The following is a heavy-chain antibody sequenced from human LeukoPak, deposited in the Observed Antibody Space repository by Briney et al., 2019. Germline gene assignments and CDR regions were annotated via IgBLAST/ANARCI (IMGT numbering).Heavy chain of an antibody. V-gene: IGHV4-31*03. CDR2: IYHSGST. CDR3: ARSLLDYYYGMDV. D-gene: IGHD2-15*01. J-gene: IGHJ6*02. Sequence: PSQTLSLTCTVSGGSISDAAYYWSWIRQHPGEGLEWIGEIYHSGSTNYNPSLKSRVTISVDKSKNQFSLKLSSVTAADTAVYYCARSLLDYYYGMDVWGQGTTVTVSS. CDR1: GGSISDAAYY.